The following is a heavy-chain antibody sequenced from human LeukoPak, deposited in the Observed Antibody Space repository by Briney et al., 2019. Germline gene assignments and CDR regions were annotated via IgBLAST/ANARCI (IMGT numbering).Heavy chain of an antibody. CDR1: GFTFSNYA. J-gene: IGHJ4*02. V-gene: IGHV3-23*01. CDR2: ISGSGGTT. Sequence: GGSLRLSCATSGFTFSNYAVSRVRQAPGKGLEWVSSISGSGGTTYYADSVKGRFTISRDNSKNTLYLQMNSLRDEDTAVYYCARLFSSESYSSADVDYWGQGTLVTVSS. D-gene: IGHD3-10*01. CDR3: ARLFSSESYSSADVDY.